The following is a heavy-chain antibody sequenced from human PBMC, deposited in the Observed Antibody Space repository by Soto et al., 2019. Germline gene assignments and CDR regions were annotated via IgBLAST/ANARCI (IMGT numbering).Heavy chain of an antibody. J-gene: IGHJ6*02. CDR2: ISYDGSNK. V-gene: IGHV3-30*18. Sequence: QVQLVESGGGVVQPGRSLRLSCAASGFTFSSYGMHWVRQAPGKGLEWVAVISYDGSNKYYADSVKGRFTISRDNSKNTLYLQMNSLRAEDTAVYYCAKVLLGDYHYGMDVWGQGTTVTVSS. D-gene: IGHD3-10*01. CDR3: AKVLLGDYHYGMDV. CDR1: GFTFSSYG.